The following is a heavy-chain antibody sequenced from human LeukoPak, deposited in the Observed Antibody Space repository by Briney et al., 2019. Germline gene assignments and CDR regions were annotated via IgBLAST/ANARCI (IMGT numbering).Heavy chain of an antibody. J-gene: IGHJ4*02. Sequence: LPGGSLRLSCAASGFTLSTYSMNWVRQAPGQGLEWVSYISGSSSTIYYADSVKGRFTVSRDNAKNSLYLQMNSLRAEDTAVYYCARESFTLFGVIITWGQGTLVTVSS. CDR1: GFTLSTYS. D-gene: IGHD3-3*01. V-gene: IGHV3-48*04. CDR3: ARESFTLFGVIIT. CDR2: ISGSSSTI.